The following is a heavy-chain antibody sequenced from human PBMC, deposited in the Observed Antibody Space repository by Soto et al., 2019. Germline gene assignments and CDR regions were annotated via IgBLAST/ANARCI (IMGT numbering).Heavy chain of an antibody. D-gene: IGHD3-22*01. V-gene: IGHV4-30-4*01. Sequence: SETLSLTCTVSGGSISSGDYYWSWIRQPPGKGLEWIGYIYYSGSTYYNPSLKSRVTISVDTSKNQFSLKLSSVTAADTAVYYCARVRPYYYDSSGYPANYFDYWGQGTLVTVSS. J-gene: IGHJ4*02. CDR1: GGSISSGDYY. CDR2: IYYSGST. CDR3: ARVRPYYYDSSGYPANYFDY.